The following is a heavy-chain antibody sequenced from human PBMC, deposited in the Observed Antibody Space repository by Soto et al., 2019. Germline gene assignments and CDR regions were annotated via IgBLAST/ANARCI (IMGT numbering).Heavy chain of an antibody. D-gene: IGHD3-3*02. V-gene: IGHV3-30*18. J-gene: IGHJ6*01. CDR3: AKDQISHFWSVFPTYYPYPMEV. CDR1: VFSFSNYG. CDR2: ISYDGSTK. Sequence: VGSLRLSCASSVFSFSNYGMHCVRLSPGRWLEWVAVISYDGSTKYYGDSVKGRFTISRDNSINTLYLQMNSLRAEDTALYYCAKDQISHFWSVFPTYYPYPMEVWGAGTTFSVSS.